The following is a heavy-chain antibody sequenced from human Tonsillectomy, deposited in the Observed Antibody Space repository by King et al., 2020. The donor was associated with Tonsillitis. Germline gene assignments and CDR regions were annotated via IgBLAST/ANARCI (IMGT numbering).Heavy chain of an antibody. D-gene: IGHD5-18*01. Sequence: VQLVESGGGMVQPGRSLRLSCAASGFTFSSYGMHWVRQAPGKGLEWVAVIWYDGSNKYYADSVKGRFTISRDNSKNTLYLQMNSLRAEDTAVYYCARDRGGGYSYGLGYYFDYWGQGTLVTVSS. J-gene: IGHJ4*02. CDR2: IWYDGSNK. CDR1: GFTFSSYG. CDR3: ARDRGGGYSYGLGYYFDY. V-gene: IGHV3-33*08.